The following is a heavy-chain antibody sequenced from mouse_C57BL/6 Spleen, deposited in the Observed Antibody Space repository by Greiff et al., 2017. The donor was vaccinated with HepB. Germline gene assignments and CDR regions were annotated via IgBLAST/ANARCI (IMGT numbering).Heavy chain of an antibody. D-gene: IGHD2-5*01. J-gene: IGHJ4*01. V-gene: IGHV5-4*01. CDR1: GFTFSSYA. CDR2: IGDGGSYT. CDR3: ASDGGGYSKEAMDY. Sequence: EVQRVESGGGLVKPGGSLKLSCAASGFTFSSYAMSWVRQTPEKRLEWVATIGDGGSYTYYPDNVKGRFTISRDNAKNNLYLQMSHLKSEDTAMYYCASDGGGYSKEAMDYWGQGTSVTVSS.